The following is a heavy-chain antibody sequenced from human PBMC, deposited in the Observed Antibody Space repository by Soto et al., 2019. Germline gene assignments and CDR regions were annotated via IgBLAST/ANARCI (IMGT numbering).Heavy chain of an antibody. V-gene: IGHV4-4*07. CDR1: GGSISSYY. J-gene: IGHJ4*02. CDR2: IYTSGST. Sequence: SETLSLTCTVSGGSISSYYWSWIRQPAGKGLEWIGRIYTSGSTNYNPSLKSRVTMSVDTSKSQFSLKLSSVTAADTAVYYCERVATIPWYFDYWGRGTLVTVSS. CDR3: ERVATIPWYFDY. D-gene: IGHD5-12*01.